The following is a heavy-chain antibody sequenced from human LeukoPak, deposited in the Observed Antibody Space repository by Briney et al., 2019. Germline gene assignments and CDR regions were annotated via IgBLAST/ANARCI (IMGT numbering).Heavy chain of an antibody. J-gene: IGHJ4*02. CDR1: GGSISSSNYY. Sequence: SETLSLTCTVSGGSISSSNYYWGWIRQPPGKGLEWIGSIYYSGRTYYNPSLKSRVTISVDTSKNQFSLKLSSVTAADTAVYYCASYYYGSGSYYKFDYWGQGTLVTVSS. CDR2: IYYSGRT. CDR3: ASYYYGSGSYYKFDY. V-gene: IGHV4-39*01. D-gene: IGHD3-10*01.